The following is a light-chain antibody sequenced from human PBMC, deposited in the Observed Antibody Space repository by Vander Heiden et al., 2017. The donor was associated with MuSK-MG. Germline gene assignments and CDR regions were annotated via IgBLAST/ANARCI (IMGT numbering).Light chain of an antibody. CDR1: QSVSSN. J-gene: IGKJ5*01. Sequence: ATLSCRASQSVSSNLAWYQQKPGQAPRLLIYGASTRATGIPARFSGSGSGTEFTLTISSLQSEDVAVYYCQQYNNWPPITFGQGTLLEIK. CDR2: GAS. CDR3: QQYNNWPPIT. V-gene: IGKV3-15*01.